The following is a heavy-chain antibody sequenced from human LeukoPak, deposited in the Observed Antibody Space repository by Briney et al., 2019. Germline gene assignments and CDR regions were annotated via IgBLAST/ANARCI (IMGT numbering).Heavy chain of an antibody. Sequence: PGRSLRLSCAASGFTFDDYAMHWVRQAPGKGLEWVSGISWNSGSIGYADSVKGRFTISRDNAKNSLYLQMNSLRAEDTALYYCAKSGGGPMTGHTPYWYFDLWGRGTLVTVPP. CDR2: ISWNSGSI. D-gene: IGHD3-9*01. V-gene: IGHV3-9*01. CDR1: GFTFDDYA. J-gene: IGHJ2*01. CDR3: AKSGGGPMTGHTPYWYFDL.